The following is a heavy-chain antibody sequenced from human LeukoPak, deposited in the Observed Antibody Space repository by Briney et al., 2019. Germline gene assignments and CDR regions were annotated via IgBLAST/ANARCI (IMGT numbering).Heavy chain of an antibody. CDR3: ARVPAGAGSSSGSSELYYFDY. V-gene: IGHV4-34*01. CDR1: GGSFSGYY. CDR2: INHSGST. D-gene: IGHD1-26*01. J-gene: IGHJ4*02. Sequence: PSETLSLTCAVYGGSFSGYYWSWIRQPPGKGLEWIGEINHSGSTNYNPSLKSRVTISVDTSKNQFSLKLSSVNAADTAVYYCARVPAGAGSSSGSSELYYFDYWGQGTLVTVSS.